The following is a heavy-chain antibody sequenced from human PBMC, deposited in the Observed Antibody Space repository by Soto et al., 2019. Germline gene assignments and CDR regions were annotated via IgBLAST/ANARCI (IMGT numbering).Heavy chain of an antibody. Sequence: ASVKVSCKASGYTFTSYGISWVRQAPGQGLEWMGWISAYNGNTNYAQKLQGRVTMTTDTSTSTAYMELRSLRSDDTAVYYCARYPSDLYSSSWYPYYYMDVWGKGTTVTVSS. D-gene: IGHD6-13*01. CDR1: GYTFTSYG. CDR2: ISAYNGNT. J-gene: IGHJ6*03. CDR3: ARYPSDLYSSSWYPYYYMDV. V-gene: IGHV1-18*01.